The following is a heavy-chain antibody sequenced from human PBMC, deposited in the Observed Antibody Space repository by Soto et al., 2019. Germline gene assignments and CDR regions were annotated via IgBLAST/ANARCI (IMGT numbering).Heavy chain of an antibody. CDR3: ARDAPPADY. V-gene: IGHV1-18*01. Sequence: QVQLVQSGAEVKKPGASVKVSCKASGYTFTSYAISWVRQAPGQGLEWMGWISAYNGNTNYAQKPQXXXTXXTDTSTSTAYMELRSLRSDDTAVYYCARDAPPADYWGQRTLVTVSS. CDR1: GYTFTSYA. J-gene: IGHJ4*02. CDR2: ISAYNGNT.